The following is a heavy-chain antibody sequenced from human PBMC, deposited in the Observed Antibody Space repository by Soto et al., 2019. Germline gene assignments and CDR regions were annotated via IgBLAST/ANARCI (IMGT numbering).Heavy chain of an antibody. V-gene: IGHV3-30*18. D-gene: IGHD1-26*01. CDR3: AKDVTEWELLFDY. J-gene: IGHJ4*02. Sequence: PGGSLRLSCAASGFTFSSYGMHWVRQAPGKGLEWVAVISYDGSNKYYADSVKGRFTISRDNSKNTLYLQMNSLRAEDTAVYYCAKDVTEWELLFDYWGQGTLVTVSS. CDR2: ISYDGSNK. CDR1: GFTFSSYG.